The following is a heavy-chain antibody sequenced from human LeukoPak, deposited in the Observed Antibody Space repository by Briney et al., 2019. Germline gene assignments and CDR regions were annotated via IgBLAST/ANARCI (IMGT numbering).Heavy chain of an antibody. CDR1: GYTFTTDW. CDR2: IYPGGSDT. D-gene: IGHD3-10*01. J-gene: IGHJ4*02. Sequence: GESLKISCKGSGYTFTTDWIGWVRQMPGKGLEWMGIIYPGGSDTIYNPSFQGQVIISVDKSINTAYMERTSLKASDTAKYFCARRTGGFESWGQGTLVIVSS. CDR3: ARRTGGFES. V-gene: IGHV5-51*01.